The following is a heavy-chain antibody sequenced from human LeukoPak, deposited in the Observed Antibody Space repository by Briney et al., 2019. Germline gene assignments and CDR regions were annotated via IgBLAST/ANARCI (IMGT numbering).Heavy chain of an antibody. J-gene: IGHJ4*02. Sequence: ASVKVSCKASGYTFTGYHIHLVRQAPGQGLEWMGRINPYSGDTNFAQKFQGRVTTTRDTSITTAYMDLSSLTPDDTAVYFCARDQGSLTRSWYTGYWGQGTQVTVSS. V-gene: IGHV1-2*06. D-gene: IGHD6-13*01. CDR2: INPYSGDT. CDR1: GYTFTGYH. CDR3: ARDQGSLTRSWYTGY.